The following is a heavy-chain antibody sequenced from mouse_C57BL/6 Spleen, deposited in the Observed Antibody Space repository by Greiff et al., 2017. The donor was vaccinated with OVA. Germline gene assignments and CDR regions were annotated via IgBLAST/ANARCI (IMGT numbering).Heavy chain of an antibody. CDR1: GYTFTSYW. V-gene: IGHV1-69*01. D-gene: IGHD2-2*01. J-gene: IGHJ2*01. CDR2: IDPSDSYT. Sequence: QVQLQQPGAELVMPGASVKLSCKASGYTFTSYWMHWVKQRPGQGLEWIGEIDPSDSYTNYNQKFKGKSTLTVDKSSSTAYMQLSSLTSEDSAVYYCARGGYPDYWGQGTTLTVSS. CDR3: ARGGYPDY.